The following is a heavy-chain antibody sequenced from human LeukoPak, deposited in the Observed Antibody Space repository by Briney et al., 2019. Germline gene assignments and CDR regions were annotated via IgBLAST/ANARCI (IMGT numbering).Heavy chain of an antibody. Sequence: SETLSLTCTVSGGSISSYYWSWIRQPPGKGLEWIGYIYYSGSTNYNPSLKSRVTISVDTSKNQFSLKLSSVTTADTAVYYCARNMVRGVIPQTYYYYGMDVWGQGTTVTVSS. CDR3: ARNMVRGVIPQTYYYYGMDV. D-gene: IGHD3-10*01. J-gene: IGHJ6*02. CDR1: GGSISSYY. CDR2: IYYSGST. V-gene: IGHV4-59*08.